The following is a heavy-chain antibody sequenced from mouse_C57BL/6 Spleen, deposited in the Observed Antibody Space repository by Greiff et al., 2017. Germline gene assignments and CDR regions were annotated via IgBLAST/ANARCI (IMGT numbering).Heavy chain of an antibody. CDR3: ARANSVYYGSRYWYYDV. D-gene: IGHD1-1*01. Sequence: QVQLQQSGAELVRPGASVKISCKASGYAFSSYWMNWVKQRPGKGLEWIGQIYPGDGDTNYNGKFKGKATLTADKSSSTAYMQLSSLTSEDSAVYFCARANSVYYGSRYWYYDVWGTGTTVTVAS. V-gene: IGHV1-80*01. CDR1: GYAFSSYW. CDR2: IYPGDGDT. J-gene: IGHJ1*03.